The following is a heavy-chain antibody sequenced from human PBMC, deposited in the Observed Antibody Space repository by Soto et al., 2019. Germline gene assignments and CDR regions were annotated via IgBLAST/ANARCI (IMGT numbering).Heavy chain of an antibody. Sequence: GASVKVSCKASGYTFTSYGISWVRQAPGQGLEWMGWISAYSGSTYYNPSLKSRVTISVDTSKNQFSLKLSSVTAADTAVYYCASSDNWNGPYFDYWGQGTLVTVSS. CDR2: ISAYSGST. D-gene: IGHD1-1*01. V-gene: IGHV1-18*01. J-gene: IGHJ4*02. CDR1: GYTFTSYG. CDR3: ASSDNWNGPYFDY.